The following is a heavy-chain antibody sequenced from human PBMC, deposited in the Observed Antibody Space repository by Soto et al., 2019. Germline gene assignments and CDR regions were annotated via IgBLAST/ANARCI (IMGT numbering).Heavy chain of an antibody. CDR3: ARVPTGYCSSTSCYTPPNWFDP. V-gene: IGHV4-30-4*01. Sequence: QVQLQESGPGLVKPSQTLSLTCTVSGGSISSGDYYWSWIRQPPGKGLEWIGYIYYSGSTYYNPSLKGRVTISVDTSKNQFSLKLSSVTAADTAVYYCARVPTGYCSSTSCYTPPNWFDPWGQGTLVTVSS. CDR2: IYYSGST. D-gene: IGHD2-2*02. CDR1: GGSISSGDYY. J-gene: IGHJ5*02.